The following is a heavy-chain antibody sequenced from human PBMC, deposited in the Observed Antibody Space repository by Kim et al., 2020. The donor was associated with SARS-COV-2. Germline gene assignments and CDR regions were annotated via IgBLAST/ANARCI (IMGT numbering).Heavy chain of an antibody. CDR3: ARGEVRSLYYFDY. D-gene: IGHD3-10*01. V-gene: IGHV3-53*01. Sequence: YADSVKGRFTISRDNSKNTLYLQTNSLRAEDTAVYYCARGEVRSLYYFDYWGQGTLVTVSS. J-gene: IGHJ4*02.